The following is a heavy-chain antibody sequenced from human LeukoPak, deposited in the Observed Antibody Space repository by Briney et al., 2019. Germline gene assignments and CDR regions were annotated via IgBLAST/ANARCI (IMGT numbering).Heavy chain of an antibody. V-gene: IGHV3-21*01. D-gene: IGHD6-13*01. CDR3: AKDRSTTWSFDY. CDR1: GFTFSSYS. Sequence: PGGSLRLSCAASGFTFSSYSMNWVRQAPGKGLEWVSSISSSSSYIYYADSVKGRFTISRDNAKNSLYLQMNSLRTEDTAVYYCAKDRSTTWSFDYWGQGTLVTVSS. CDR2: ISSSSSYI. J-gene: IGHJ4*02.